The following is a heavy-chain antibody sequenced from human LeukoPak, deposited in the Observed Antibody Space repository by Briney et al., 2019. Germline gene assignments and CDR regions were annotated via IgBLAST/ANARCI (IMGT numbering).Heavy chain of an antibody. CDR3: ARGLGRWLQLRWFDP. CDR1: GGSISSGGYS. V-gene: IGHV4-30-2*01. J-gene: IGHJ5*02. CDR2: IYHSGST. Sequence: SETLSLTCAVSGGSISSGGYSWSWIRQPPGKGLEWIGYIYHSGSTYYNPSLKSRVTISVDRSKNQFSLKLSSVTAADTAVYYCARGLGRWLQLRWFDPWGQGTLVTVSS. D-gene: IGHD5-24*01.